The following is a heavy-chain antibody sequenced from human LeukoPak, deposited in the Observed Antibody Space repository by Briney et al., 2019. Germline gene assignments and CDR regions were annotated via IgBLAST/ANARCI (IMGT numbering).Heavy chain of an antibody. CDR2: IYYTGST. J-gene: IGHJ4*02. D-gene: IGHD3-22*01. V-gene: IGHV4-59*01. Sequence: SETLSLTCTVSGGSISSYYWSWIRQPPAKGLEWIGYIYYTGSTNYNPSLTSRVTISVATSKDQFSLKLSSVTAAATAVYYCAGANYDSSGVHWGQGTLVTVSS. CDR3: AGANYDSSGVH. CDR1: GGSISSYY.